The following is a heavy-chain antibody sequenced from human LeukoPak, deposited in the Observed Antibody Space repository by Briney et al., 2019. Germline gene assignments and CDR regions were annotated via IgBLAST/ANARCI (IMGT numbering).Heavy chain of an antibody. CDR3: ARGTAVAGKDEYFQH. CDR1: GGTFSSYA. J-gene: IGHJ1*01. Sequence: SVKVSCKASGGTFSSYAISWVRQAPGQGLEWMGGIIPIFGTANYAQKFQGRLTITADESTSTAYMELSSLRSEDTAVYYCARGTAVAGKDEYFQHWGQGTLVTVSS. D-gene: IGHD6-19*01. CDR2: IIPIFGTA. V-gene: IGHV1-69*01.